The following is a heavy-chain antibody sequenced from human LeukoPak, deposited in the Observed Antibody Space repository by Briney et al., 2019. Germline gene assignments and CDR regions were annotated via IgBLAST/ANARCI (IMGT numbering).Heavy chain of an antibody. V-gene: IGHV1-2*02. CDR1: GYTFTSYY. CDR2: INPNSGGT. CDR3: ARAARIAVAAHFDY. J-gene: IGHJ4*02. D-gene: IGHD6-19*01. Sequence: ASVKVSCKASGYTFTSYYMHWVRQAPGQGLEWMGWINPNSGGTNYAQKFQGRVTMTRDTSISTAYMELSRLRSDDTAVYYCARAARIAVAAHFDYWGQGTLVTVSS.